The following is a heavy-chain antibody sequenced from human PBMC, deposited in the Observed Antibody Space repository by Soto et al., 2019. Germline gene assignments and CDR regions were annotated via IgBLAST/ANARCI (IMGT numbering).Heavy chain of an antibody. CDR1: GGSISSGGYY. J-gene: IGHJ6*02. CDR3: ARDKQAYEGGMDV. Sequence: NPSETLSLTCTVSGGSISSGGYYWSWIRQHPGKGLEWIGYIYYSGSTYYNPSLKSRVTISVDTSKNQFSLKLSSVTAADTAVYYCARDKQAYEGGMDVWGQGTTVTVSS. D-gene: IGHD3-3*01. V-gene: IGHV4-31*03. CDR2: IYYSGST.